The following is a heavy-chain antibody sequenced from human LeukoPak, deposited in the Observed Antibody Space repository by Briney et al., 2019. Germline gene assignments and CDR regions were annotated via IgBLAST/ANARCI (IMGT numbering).Heavy chain of an antibody. CDR3: AREKSSWSGLDAFDI. D-gene: IGHD6-13*01. CDR1: GGSISSDY. Sequence: SETLSLTCTVSGGSISSDYWSWIRQPAGKGLEWIGRINISGSTNYNPSLKSRVTMSVDTSKNQFSLKLSSVTAADTAVYYCAREKSSWSGLDAFDIWGQGTMVTVSS. V-gene: IGHV4-4*07. J-gene: IGHJ3*02. CDR2: INISGST.